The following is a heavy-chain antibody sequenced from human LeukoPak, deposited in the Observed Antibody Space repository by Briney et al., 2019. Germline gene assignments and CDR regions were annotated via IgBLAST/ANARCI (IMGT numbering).Heavy chain of an antibody. D-gene: IGHD2-2*01. CDR2: IYYSGST. V-gene: IGHV4-59*12. Sequence: SGTLSLTCTVSGGSISNYYWSWIRQPPGKGLEWIGYIYYSGSTNYSPSLKSRVTVSVDTSKNQFSLKLSSVTAADTAVYYCARQPFYCSSTSCSPFDYWGQGTLVTVSS. J-gene: IGHJ4*02. CDR1: GGSISNYY. CDR3: ARQPFYCSSTSCSPFDY.